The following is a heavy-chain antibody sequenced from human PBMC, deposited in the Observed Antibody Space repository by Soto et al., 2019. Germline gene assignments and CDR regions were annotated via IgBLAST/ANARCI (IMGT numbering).Heavy chain of an antibody. D-gene: IGHD6-13*01. J-gene: IGHJ4*01. V-gene: IGHV3-23*01. Sequence: PGGSLRLSCAASGFTFSSYAMSWFRQGPGKGLEWVSAISGSGGSTYYADSVKGRFTISRDNSKNTLYLQMNSLRAEDTAVYYCAKVRYSSSWPPLYFDYWGQGTLVTVSS. CDR2: ISGSGGST. CDR1: GFTFSSYA. CDR3: AKVRYSSSWPPLYFDY.